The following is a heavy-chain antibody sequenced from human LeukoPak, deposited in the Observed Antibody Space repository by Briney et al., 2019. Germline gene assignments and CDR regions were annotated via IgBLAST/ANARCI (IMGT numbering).Heavy chain of an antibody. Sequence: GPSVKVSCKVSGYTLTELSMHWVRQAPGKGLEWMGGFDPEDGETIYAQKFQGRVTMTEDTSTDTAYMELSSLRSEDTAVYYCATVPYYYDSSGWYYFDYWGQGTLVTVSS. J-gene: IGHJ4*02. V-gene: IGHV1-24*01. CDR3: ATVPYYYDSSGWYYFDY. CDR1: GYTLTELS. D-gene: IGHD3-22*01. CDR2: FDPEDGET.